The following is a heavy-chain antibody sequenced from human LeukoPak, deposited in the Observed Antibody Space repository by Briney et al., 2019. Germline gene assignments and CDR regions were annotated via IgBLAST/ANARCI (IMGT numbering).Heavy chain of an antibody. CDR3: ARDSARLLASWYFDL. Sequence: SETLSLTCTVSGCSISSYYWSWIRQPPGKGLEWIGYIYYSGSTNYNPSLKSRVTISVDTSKNQFSLKLSSVTAADTAVYYCARDSARLLASWYFDLWGRGTLVTVSS. V-gene: IGHV4-59*01. D-gene: IGHD3-3*02. CDR1: GCSISSYY. J-gene: IGHJ2*01. CDR2: IYYSGST.